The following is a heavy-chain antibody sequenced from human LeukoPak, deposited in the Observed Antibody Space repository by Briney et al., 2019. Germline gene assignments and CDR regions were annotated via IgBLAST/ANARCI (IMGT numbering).Heavy chain of an antibody. D-gene: IGHD2-2*02. V-gene: IGHV1-69*05. CDR3: ARVGYCSSPSCYTSRGWSWFDP. Sequence: SVTVPCTASGGTFSSYAISWVRQAPGQGLECMGGIIPIFGTANYAQKVQGRVTITTDESTSTAYMELSSLRSEDTAVYYCARVGYCSSPSCYTSRGWSWFDPWGPATLVTVSS. J-gene: IGHJ5*02. CDR1: GGTFSSYA. CDR2: IIPIFGTA.